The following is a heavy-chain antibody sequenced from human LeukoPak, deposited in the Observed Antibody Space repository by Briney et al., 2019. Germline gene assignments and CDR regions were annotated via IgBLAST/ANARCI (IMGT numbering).Heavy chain of an antibody. J-gene: IGHJ3*02. CDR1: GFTFSSYW. CDR2: INQDGSAK. CDR3: AKDLVLRYFDWPEWGAFDI. D-gene: IGHD3-9*01. V-gene: IGHV3-7*01. Sequence: PGGSLRLSCAASGFTFSSYWMTWVRQAPGKGLEWVANINQDGSAKYFVDSVKGRFTISRDNSKNTLYLQMNSLRAEDTAVYYCAKDLVLRYFDWPEWGAFDIWGQGTMVTVSS.